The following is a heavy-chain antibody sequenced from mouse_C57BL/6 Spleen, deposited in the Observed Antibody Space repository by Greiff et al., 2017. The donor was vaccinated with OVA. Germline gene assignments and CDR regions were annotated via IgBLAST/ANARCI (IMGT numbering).Heavy chain of an antibody. D-gene: IGHD3-1*01. CDR3: ARGGNQLRSVSFAY. CDR1: GYTFTSYW. Sequence: QVQLQQPGAELVKPGASVKMSCKASGYTFTSYWITWVKQRPGQGLEWIGDIYPGSGSTNYNEKFKSKATLTVDTSSSTAYMQLSSLTSEDSAVYYCARGGNQLRSVSFAYWGQGTLVTVSA. CDR2: IYPGSGST. J-gene: IGHJ3*01. V-gene: IGHV1-55*01.